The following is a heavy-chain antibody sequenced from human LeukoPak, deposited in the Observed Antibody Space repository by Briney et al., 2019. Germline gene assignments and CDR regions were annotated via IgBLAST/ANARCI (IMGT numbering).Heavy chain of an antibody. CDR3: ARDQWLGELLFYYGMDV. CDR1: GFTFSSYG. CDR2: IWNDGSNK. V-gene: IGHV3-33*01. Sequence: PGGSLRLSCAASGFTFSSYGMHWVRQAPGKGLEWGAVIWNDGSNKYYADSVKGRFTISRDNFKNTLYLQMNSLRAEDTAVYYCARDQWLGELLFYYGMDVWGQGTTVTVSS. J-gene: IGHJ6*02. D-gene: IGHD3-10*01.